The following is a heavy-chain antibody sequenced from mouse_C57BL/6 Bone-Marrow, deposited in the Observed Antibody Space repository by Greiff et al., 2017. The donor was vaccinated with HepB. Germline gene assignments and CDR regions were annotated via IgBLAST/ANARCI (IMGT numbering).Heavy chain of an antibody. D-gene: IGHD2-3*01. CDR3: ARADDYYYYFDY. J-gene: IGHJ2*01. V-gene: IGHV1-81*01. CDR2: IYPRSGNT. Sequence: VQLQESGAELARPGASVKLSCKASGYTFTSYGISWVKQRTGQGLEWIGEIYPRSGNTYYNEKFKGKATLTADKSSSTAYMELRSLTSEDSAVYFCARADDYYYYFDYWGQGTTLTVSS. CDR1: GYTFTSYG.